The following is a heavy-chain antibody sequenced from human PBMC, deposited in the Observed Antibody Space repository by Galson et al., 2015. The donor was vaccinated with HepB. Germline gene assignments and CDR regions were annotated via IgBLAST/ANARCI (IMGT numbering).Heavy chain of an antibody. CDR1: GFTFSSYS. Sequence: SLRLSCAASGFTFSSYSMNWVRQAPGKGLEWVSSISSSSSYIYYADSVKGRFTISRDNAKNSLYLQMNSLRSEDTAVYYCATSPRKAVAGTEYWGQGTLVTVSS. CDR2: ISSSSSYI. J-gene: IGHJ4*02. CDR3: ATSPRKAVAGTEY. V-gene: IGHV3-21*04. D-gene: IGHD6-19*01.